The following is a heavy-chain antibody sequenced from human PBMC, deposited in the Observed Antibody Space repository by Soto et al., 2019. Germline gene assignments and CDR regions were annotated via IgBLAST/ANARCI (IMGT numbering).Heavy chain of an antibody. D-gene: IGHD1-26*01. CDR1: GFTFDDYG. CDR2: INWNGGST. V-gene: IGHV3-20*04. J-gene: IGHJ3*02. CDR3: ARDVMMGATLADAFHI. Sequence: EVQLVESGGGVVRPGGSLRLSCAASGFTFDDYGMRWVRQAPGKGLEWVAGINWNGGSTGYADSVKGRFTISRDNAKNSLYLQMNSLRAEDTALYYCARDVMMGATLADAFHIWGQGTMVTVSS.